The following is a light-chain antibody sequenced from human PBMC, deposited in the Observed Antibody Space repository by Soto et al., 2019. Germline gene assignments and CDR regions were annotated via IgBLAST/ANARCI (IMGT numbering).Light chain of an antibody. V-gene: IGKV3-11*01. CDR2: DTF. J-gene: IGKJ5*01. CDR1: QSVCTF. Sequence: EGVLTQSPATLSMSPGERVTLSCRASQSVCTFVAWYQHKPGQAPRPVIYDTFKRAPGVPDRFSGGGSGTDFSLTISSLEPEDFAVYYCQQRARWPMPFGQGTRLELK. CDR3: QQRARWPMP.